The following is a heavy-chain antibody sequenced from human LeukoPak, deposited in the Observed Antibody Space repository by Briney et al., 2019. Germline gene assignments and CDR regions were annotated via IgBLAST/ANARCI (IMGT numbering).Heavy chain of an antibody. CDR1: GFTFSSYE. J-gene: IGHJ4*02. CDR3: ARDYGSGSYYNVGY. V-gene: IGHV3-48*03. D-gene: IGHD3-10*01. Sequence: GGSLRLSCAASGFTFSSYEMNWVRQAPGKGLEWVSYISSSGSTIYYADSVKGRFTISRDNAKNSLYLQMNSLRAEDTAVYYCARDYGSGSYYNVGYWGQGTLVTVSS. CDR2: ISSSGSTI.